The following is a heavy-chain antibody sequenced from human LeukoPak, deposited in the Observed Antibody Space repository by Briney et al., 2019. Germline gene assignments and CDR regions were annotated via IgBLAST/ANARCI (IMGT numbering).Heavy chain of an antibody. D-gene: IGHD1-26*01. Sequence: GESLKISCKGSGYSFTTYWIAWVRQMPGEGLEYMGIIYPGDSDTRYSPSFQGQVTISADKSINTAYLQWSSLKASDTAMYYCARQMIAGATKSPFDYWGQGTLDTVSS. CDR3: ARQMIAGATKSPFDY. CDR2: IYPGDSDT. J-gene: IGHJ4*02. V-gene: IGHV5-51*01. CDR1: GYSFTTYW.